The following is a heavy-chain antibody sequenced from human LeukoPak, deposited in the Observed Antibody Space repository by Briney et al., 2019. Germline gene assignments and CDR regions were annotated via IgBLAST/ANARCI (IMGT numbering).Heavy chain of an antibody. CDR1: GYTFTDYY. D-gene: IGHD2-2*01. Sequence: ASVRVSCKASGYTFTDYYIHWVRQAPGQGLEWMGWINPNSGGTNYAQKFQGRVTMTRDTSISTAYMELSRLRSDDTAVYYCAREDEYCTSTSCYDIWGQGTMVTVSS. J-gene: IGHJ3*02. CDR2: INPNSGGT. V-gene: IGHV1-2*02. CDR3: AREDEYCTSTSCYDI.